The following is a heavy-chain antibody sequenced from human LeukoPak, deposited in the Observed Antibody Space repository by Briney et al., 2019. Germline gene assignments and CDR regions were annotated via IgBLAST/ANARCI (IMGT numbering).Heavy chain of an antibody. Sequence: ASVKVSCKASGYTFTSYGISWVRQAPGQGLEWMGWISAYNGNTNYAQKLQGRVTMTTDTSTSTAYTELRSLRSDDTAVYYCARGAKYYDILTGYRGNLALDYWGQGTLVTVSS. D-gene: IGHD3-9*01. V-gene: IGHV1-18*04. CDR2: ISAYNGNT. J-gene: IGHJ4*02. CDR1: GYTFTSYG. CDR3: ARGAKYYDILTGYRGNLALDY.